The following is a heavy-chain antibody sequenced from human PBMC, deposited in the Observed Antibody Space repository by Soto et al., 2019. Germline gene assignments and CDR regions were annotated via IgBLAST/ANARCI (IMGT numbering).Heavy chain of an antibody. CDR3: ARGLVSGWAEYYYYYGMDV. J-gene: IGHJ6*02. D-gene: IGHD6-19*01. CDR1: GFTFSSYA. CDR2: ISYDGSNK. Sequence: PGGSLRLSCAASGFTFSSYAMHWVRQAPGKGLEWVAVISYDGSNKYYADSVKGRFTISRDNSKNTLYLQMNSLRAEDTAVYYCARGLVSGWAEYYYYYGMDVWGQGTTVTVSS. V-gene: IGHV3-30-3*01.